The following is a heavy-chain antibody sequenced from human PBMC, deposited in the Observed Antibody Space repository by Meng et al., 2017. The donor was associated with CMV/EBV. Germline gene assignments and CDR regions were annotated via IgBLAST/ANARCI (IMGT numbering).Heavy chain of an antibody. CDR3: ARDLGFVDTAMVSVY. J-gene: IGHJ4*02. D-gene: IGHD5-18*01. Sequence: GGSLRLSCAASGFTFSSYAMHWVRQAPGKGLEWVAVISYDGSNKYYADSVKGRFTISRDNSKNTLYLQMNSLRAEDTAVYYCARDLGFVDTAMVSVYWGQG. V-gene: IGHV3-30*04. CDR2: ISYDGSNK. CDR1: GFTFSSYA.